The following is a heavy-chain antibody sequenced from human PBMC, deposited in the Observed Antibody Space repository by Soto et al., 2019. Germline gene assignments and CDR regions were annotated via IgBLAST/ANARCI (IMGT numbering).Heavy chain of an antibody. D-gene: IGHD4-17*01. Sequence: EVQLLESGGGLVQPGGSLRLSCAASGFTFSSYAMSWVRQAPGKGLEWVSAISGSGGSTYYADSVKGRFTISRDNSKNTLYLQMNSLRAEDTAVYYCAKDDEPYGDYYYYYYMDVWGKGTTVTVSS. J-gene: IGHJ6*03. V-gene: IGHV3-23*01. CDR2: ISGSGGST. CDR1: GFTFSSYA. CDR3: AKDDEPYGDYYYYYYMDV.